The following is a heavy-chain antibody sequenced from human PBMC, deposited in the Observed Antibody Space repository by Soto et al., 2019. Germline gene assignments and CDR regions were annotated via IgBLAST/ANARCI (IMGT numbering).Heavy chain of an antibody. Sequence: GASVKVSCKASGGTFSSYAISWVRQAPGQGLEWMGGIIPIFGTANYAQKFQGRVTITADESTSTAYMELSSLRSEDTAVYYCARAGYSSGWSYYYYGMDVWGQGTTVTVSS. CDR2: IIPIFGTA. V-gene: IGHV1-69*13. J-gene: IGHJ6*02. CDR1: GGTFSSYA. D-gene: IGHD6-19*01. CDR3: ARAGYSSGWSYYYYGMDV.